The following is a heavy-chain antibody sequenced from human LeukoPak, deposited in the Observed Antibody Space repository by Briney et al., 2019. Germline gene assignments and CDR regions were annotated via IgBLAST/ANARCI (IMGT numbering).Heavy chain of an antibody. D-gene: IGHD6-19*01. J-gene: IGHJ5*02. CDR2: INHSGST. V-gene: IGHV4-34*01. Sequence: PSETLSLTCAVYGGSFSGYYWSWLRQPPGKGLEWIGEINHSGSTNYNPSLKSRVTISVDTSKNQFSLKLSSVTAADTAVYYCASNFGAVAGRSDWFDPWGQGTLVTVSS. CDR3: ASNFGAVAGRSDWFDP. CDR1: GGSFSGYY.